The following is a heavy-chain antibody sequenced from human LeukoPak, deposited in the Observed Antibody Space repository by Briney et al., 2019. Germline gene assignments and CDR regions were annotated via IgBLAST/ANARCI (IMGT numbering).Heavy chain of an antibody. CDR2: ISSSSSYI. J-gene: IGHJ6*02. V-gene: IGHV3-21*01. Sequence: PGGTLRLSCAASGFTFSSYSMNWVRQAPGKGLEWVSSISSSSSYIYYADSVKGRFTISRDNAKNSLYLQMNSLRAEDTAVYYCARAMVRGVYYYGMDVWGQGTTVTVSS. D-gene: IGHD3-10*01. CDR1: GFTFSSYS. CDR3: ARAMVRGVYYYGMDV.